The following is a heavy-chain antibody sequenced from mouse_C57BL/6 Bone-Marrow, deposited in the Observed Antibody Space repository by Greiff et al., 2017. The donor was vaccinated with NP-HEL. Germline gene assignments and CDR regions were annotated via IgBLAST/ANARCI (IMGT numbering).Heavy chain of an antibody. CDR3: ARLPHYFDY. V-gene: IGHV5-6*01. Sequence: EVQLVESGGDLVKPGGSLKLSCAASGFTFSSYGMSWVRQTPDKRLEWVATISSGGSYTYYPDSVKGRFTISRDNAKNTLYLQMRSLKSEDTAMYYCARLPHYFDYWGQGTTLTVSS. J-gene: IGHJ2*01. D-gene: IGHD5-1*01. CDR2: ISSGGSYT. CDR1: GFTFSSYG.